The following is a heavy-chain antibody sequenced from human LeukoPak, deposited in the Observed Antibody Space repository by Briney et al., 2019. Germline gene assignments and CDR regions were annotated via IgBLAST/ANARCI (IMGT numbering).Heavy chain of an antibody. CDR1: GGSFSGYY. Sequence: SETLSLTCAVYGGSFSGYYWSWIRQPPGKGLEWIGEINHSGSTNYNPSLKSRVTISVDASKNQFSLKLSSVTAADTAVYYCARVTMIVVVNWFDPWGQGTLVTVSS. V-gene: IGHV4-34*01. CDR3: ARVTMIVVVNWFDP. J-gene: IGHJ5*02. D-gene: IGHD3-22*01. CDR2: INHSGST.